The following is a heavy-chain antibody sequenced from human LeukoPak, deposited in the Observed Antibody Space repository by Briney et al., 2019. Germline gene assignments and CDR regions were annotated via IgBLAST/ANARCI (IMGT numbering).Heavy chain of an antibody. CDR2: ISGSGGST. CDR1: GFTFSSYA. V-gene: IGHV3-23*01. CDR3: ARVLPLVGSMDV. J-gene: IGHJ6*02. D-gene: IGHD1-26*01. Sequence: GGSLRLSCAASGFTFSSYAMSWVRQAPGKGLEWVSAISGSGGSTYYAGSVKGRFTISRDNSKNTLYLQMNSLRAEDTAVYYCARVLPLVGSMDVWGQGTTVTVSS.